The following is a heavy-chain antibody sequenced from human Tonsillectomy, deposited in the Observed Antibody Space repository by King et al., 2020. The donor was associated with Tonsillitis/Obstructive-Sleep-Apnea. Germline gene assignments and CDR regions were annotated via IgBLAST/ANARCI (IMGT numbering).Heavy chain of an antibody. Sequence: VQLQESGPGLVKPSGTLSLTCAVSGGSISSSNWWSWVRQPPGKGLEWIGEIYHSGSTNYNPSLKSRVTISVDKSKNQFSLKLGSVTAADTAVYYCARAHLPAAMSNAFDIWGQGTMVTVSS. J-gene: IGHJ3*02. CDR1: GGSISSSNW. CDR2: IYHSGST. CDR3: ARAHLPAAMSNAFDI. V-gene: IGHV4-4*02. D-gene: IGHD2-2*01.